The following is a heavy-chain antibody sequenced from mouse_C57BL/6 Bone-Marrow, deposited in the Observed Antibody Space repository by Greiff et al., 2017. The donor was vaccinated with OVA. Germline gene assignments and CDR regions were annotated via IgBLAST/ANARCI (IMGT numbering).Heavy chain of an antibody. J-gene: IGHJ4*01. V-gene: IGHV1-76*01. Sequence: VQLQQSGAELVRPGASVKLSCKASGYTFTDYYINWVKQRPGQGLEWIARIYPGSGNTYYNEKFKGKATLTAEKSSSTAYMQLSSLTSEDSAVYFCARVYYDYDEDAMDYWGQGTSVTVSS. CDR2: IYPGSGNT. CDR1: GYTFTDYY. CDR3: ARVYYDYDEDAMDY. D-gene: IGHD2-4*01.